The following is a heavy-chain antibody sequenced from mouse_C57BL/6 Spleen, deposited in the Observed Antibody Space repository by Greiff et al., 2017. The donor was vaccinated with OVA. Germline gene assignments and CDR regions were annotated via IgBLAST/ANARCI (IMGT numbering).Heavy chain of an antibody. D-gene: IGHD2-3*01. Sequence: QVQLQQSGPELVKPGASVKLSCKASGYTFTSYAINWVKQRPGQGLEWIGWIYFRDGSTKYNAMFKGKVTLTVDTASSTEYMELHSLTSEDSEVYFCARWLLRSMDYWGQGTSVTVSS. J-gene: IGHJ4*01. CDR1: GYTFTSYA. CDR2: IYFRDGST. V-gene: IGHV1-85*01. CDR3: ARWLLRSMDY.